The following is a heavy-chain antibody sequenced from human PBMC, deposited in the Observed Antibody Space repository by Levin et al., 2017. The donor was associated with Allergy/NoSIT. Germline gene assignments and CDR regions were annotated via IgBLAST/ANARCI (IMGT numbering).Heavy chain of an antibody. J-gene: IGHJ4*02. CDR1: GGSISGYY. CDR3: ARSTSYYDSSDYYLATYYFDY. V-gene: IGHV4-59*01. Sequence: SETLSLTCTVSGGSISGYYWSWIRQPPGKGLEWIGYIYESGSTNYNPSLRSRVTISVDMSQNQFSLKLTSVTAADTAVYFCARSTSYYDSSDYYLATYYFDYWGQGTLVTVSS. D-gene: IGHD3-22*01. CDR2: IYESGST.